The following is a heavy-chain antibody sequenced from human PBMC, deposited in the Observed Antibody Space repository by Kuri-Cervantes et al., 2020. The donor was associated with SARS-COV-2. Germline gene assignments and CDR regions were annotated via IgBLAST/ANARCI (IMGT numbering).Heavy chain of an antibody. V-gene: IGHV4-59*11. D-gene: IGHD1-7*01. CDR3: ARAPRGNYGNYYYYYMDV. CDR1: GGSISSHY. J-gene: IGHJ6*03. Sequence: GSLRLSCTVSGGSISSHYWSWIRQPPGKGLEWIGYIYYSGSTNYNPSLKSRVTISVDTSKNQFSLKLSSVTAADTAVYYCARAPRGNYGNYYYYYMDVWGKGTTVTVSS. CDR2: IYYSGST.